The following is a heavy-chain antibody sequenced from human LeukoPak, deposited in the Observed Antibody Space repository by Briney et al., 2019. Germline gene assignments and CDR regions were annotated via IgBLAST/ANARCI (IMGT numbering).Heavy chain of an antibody. V-gene: IGHV4-59*11. J-gene: IGHJ6*03. Sequence: SETLSLTCTVSGGSISSHYWSWIRQPPGKGLEWIGYIYYSGSTNYNPSLKSRVTISVDTSKNQFSLKLSSVTAADTAVYYCARAYCGGDCPEYYYYYYYMDVWGKGTTVTVPS. CDR1: GGSISSHY. CDR3: ARAYCGGDCPEYYYYYYYMDV. D-gene: IGHD2-21*02. CDR2: IYYSGST.